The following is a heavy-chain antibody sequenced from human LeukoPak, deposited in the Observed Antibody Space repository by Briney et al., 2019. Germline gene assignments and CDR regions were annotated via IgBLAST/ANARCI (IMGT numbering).Heavy chain of an antibody. CDR3: ARDLGYCSGGSCGN. D-gene: IGHD2-15*01. CDR2: IKHDGSEK. CDR1: GFTFSSFW. J-gene: IGHJ4*02. Sequence: GGSLRPSCAASGFTFSSFWMSWVRQAPGNGLEWVANIKHDGSEKYYVDPVKGRFTISRDNAKNSLYLQMNSLRAEDTAVYYCARDLGYCSGGSCGNWGQGTLVTVSS. V-gene: IGHV3-7*01.